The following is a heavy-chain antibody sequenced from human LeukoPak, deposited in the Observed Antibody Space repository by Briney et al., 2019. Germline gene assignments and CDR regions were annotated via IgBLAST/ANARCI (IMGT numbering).Heavy chain of an antibody. CDR2: IWYDGSKK. V-gene: IGHV3-33*06. D-gene: IGHD1-26*01. CDR3: AKDFGGSDYDWYFDL. Sequence: GGSLRLSCAASGFSFSSYGMHWARQAPGKGLEWVAVIWYDGSKKYYADSVKGRFIISRDNSRNILYLEMNSLRAEDTAIYYCAKDFGGSDYDWYFDLWGRGTVVTVSS. J-gene: IGHJ2*01. CDR1: GFSFSSYG.